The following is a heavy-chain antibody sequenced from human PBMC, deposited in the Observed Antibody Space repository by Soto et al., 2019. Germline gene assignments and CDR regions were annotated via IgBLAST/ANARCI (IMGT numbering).Heavy chain of an antibody. CDR1: GYTFTSYG. V-gene: IGHV1-18*01. J-gene: IGHJ6*02. Sequence: QVQLVQSGAEVKKPGASVKVSCKASGYTFTSYGISWVRQAPGQGLEWMGWISDYNGNTNNAQKLQGRVTMTTDKSTSTSYMERRSLRSYDTALYYCARSPPTTWVTTDLGGMDVWGQGPTVTVSS. D-gene: IGHD4-17*01. CDR3: ARSPPTTWVTTDLGGMDV. CDR2: ISDYNGNT.